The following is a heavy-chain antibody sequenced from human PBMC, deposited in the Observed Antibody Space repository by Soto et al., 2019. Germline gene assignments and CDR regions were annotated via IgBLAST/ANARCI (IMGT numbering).Heavy chain of an antibody. CDR1: GGSVSSGSFY. J-gene: IGHJ3*01. D-gene: IGHD1-20*01. CDR2: IYYNGDT. V-gene: IGHV4-39*01. Sequence: QLQLKQSGPGLVKPWETLSLTCTVSGGSVSSGSFYWGWIRQPPGKGLEWIGDIYYNGDTYYNPSLKSRVTISVDTAENQFSLKLSYVTAADTAVYYCARQDIDNWNQGHAFAFWGQGTMVAVSS. CDR3: ARQDIDNWNQGHAFAF.